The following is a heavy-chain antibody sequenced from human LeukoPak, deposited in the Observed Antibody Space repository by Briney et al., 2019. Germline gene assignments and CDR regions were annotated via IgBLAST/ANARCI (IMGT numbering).Heavy chain of an antibody. CDR3: ARGALRYFDWLKKDYYYMDV. V-gene: IGHV4-59*01. J-gene: IGHJ6*03. CDR1: GVSISSYY. D-gene: IGHD3-9*01. Sequence: SETLSLTCTVSGVSISSYYWSWIRQPPGKGLEWIGYIYYSGNTNYNPSLKSRVTISVDTSKNQFSLKLKSVTAADTAVYYCARGALRYFDWLKKDYYYMDVWGKGTTVTISS. CDR2: IYYSGNT.